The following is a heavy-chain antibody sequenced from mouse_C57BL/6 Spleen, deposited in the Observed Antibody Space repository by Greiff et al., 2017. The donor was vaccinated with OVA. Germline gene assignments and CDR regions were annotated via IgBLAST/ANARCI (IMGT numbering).Heavy chain of an antibody. D-gene: IGHD3-2*02. CDR1: GLSLTSYG. V-gene: IGHV2-9*01. Sequence: QVQLKESGPGLVAPSQSLSITCTVSGLSLTSYGVDWVRQPPGMGLEWLGVIWGGGTRHYTSAVMSRLSIRKDNSKSQVFLKMNSLQTDDTAMYYCAKHGGMASSGSWFAYWGQGTLVTVSA. CDR2: IWGGGTR. J-gene: IGHJ3*01. CDR3: AKHGGMASSGSWFAY.